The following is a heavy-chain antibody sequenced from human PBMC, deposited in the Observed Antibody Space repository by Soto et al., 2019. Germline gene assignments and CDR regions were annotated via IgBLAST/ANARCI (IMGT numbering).Heavy chain of an antibody. CDR2: TYYRSRWYN. Sequence: SQTLSLTCVISGDSVSSNSAAWNWIRQSPSRGLEWLGRTYYRSRWYNDYAVSVKSRITVNPDTCKNQFSLHLNSVTPEDTAVNYCAGTTSLQWYYMDVWDKGTTVTVSS. CDR1: GDSVSSNSAA. CDR3: AGTTSLQWYYMDV. V-gene: IGHV6-1*01. D-gene: IGHD1-7*01. J-gene: IGHJ6*03.